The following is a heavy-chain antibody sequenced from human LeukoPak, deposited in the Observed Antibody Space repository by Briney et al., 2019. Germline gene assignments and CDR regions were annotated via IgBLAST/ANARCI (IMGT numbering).Heavy chain of an antibody. V-gene: IGHV4-39*01. CDR1: SGSISSSSYF. CDR3: ARGHEYSSSSDYFDY. CDR2: MYYSGST. D-gene: IGHD6-6*01. Sequence: SETLSLTCSVSSGSISSSSYFWGWIRQPPGQGLEWVGSMYYSGSTYYNPSLKGRVTMSVDTSTNQFSLKLSSVTAADTAVYYCARGHEYSSSSDYFDYWGQGTLVTVSS. J-gene: IGHJ4*02.